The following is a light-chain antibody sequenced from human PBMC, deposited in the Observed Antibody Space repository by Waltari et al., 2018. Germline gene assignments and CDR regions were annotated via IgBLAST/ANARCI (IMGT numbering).Light chain of an antibody. CDR1: RSDLGSYHL. Sequence: QSALTQPASVSGSPGQSITISCTGLRSDLGSYHLVSWFQQHPQKAPKLLIYEVPRRPSEVPNRCSGSASGNTAYLTISGLQAEDEADYYCCSSPESSTSWVFGGGTKLTVL. V-gene: IGLV2-23*02. J-gene: IGLJ3*02. CDR3: CSSPESSTSWV. CDR2: EVP.